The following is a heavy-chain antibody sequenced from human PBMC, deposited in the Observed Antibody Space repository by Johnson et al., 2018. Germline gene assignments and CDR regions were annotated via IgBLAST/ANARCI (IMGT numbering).Heavy chain of an antibody. CDR1: GFTFDDYA. D-gene: IGHD5-12*01. CDR3: ARDWGYRDAFDI. V-gene: IGHV3-9*01. CDR2: ISWNSGSI. Sequence: EVQLVESGGGLVQPGRSLRLSCAASGFTFDDYAMHWVRQAPGKGLEWVSGISWNSGSIGYADSVKGRFTTSRDNAKKSLAVQRNNLRPEDTAVYYCARDWGYRDAFDIWGQGTMVTVSS. J-gene: IGHJ3*02.